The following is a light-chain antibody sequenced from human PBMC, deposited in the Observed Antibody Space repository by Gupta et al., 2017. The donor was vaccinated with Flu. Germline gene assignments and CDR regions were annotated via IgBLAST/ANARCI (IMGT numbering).Light chain of an antibody. CDR2: KAS. J-gene: IGKJ1*01. CDR3: QEYNSYWA. CDR1: QSISSW. V-gene: IGKV1-5*03. Sequence: SPSTLSASVGDRVTITCRASQSISSWLSWYQQKPGKAPKLLIYKASTVESGVPSRFSGSGFGXEFTLTXSRLQPDDFATYYCQEYNSYWAFGXGTKVEIK.